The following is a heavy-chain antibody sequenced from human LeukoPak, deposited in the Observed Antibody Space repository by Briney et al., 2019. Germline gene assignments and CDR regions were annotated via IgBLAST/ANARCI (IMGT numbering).Heavy chain of an antibody. Sequence: SQTLSLTCTVSGGSISSYYWSWIRQPPGKGLEWIGYIYYSGSTNYNPSLKSRVTISVDTSKNQFSLKLSSVAAADTAVYYCARVGSSTNGEIDYWGQGTLVTVSS. CDR3: ARVGSSTNGEIDY. CDR1: GGSISSYY. J-gene: IGHJ4*02. CDR2: IYYSGST. V-gene: IGHV4-59*01. D-gene: IGHD2-2*01.